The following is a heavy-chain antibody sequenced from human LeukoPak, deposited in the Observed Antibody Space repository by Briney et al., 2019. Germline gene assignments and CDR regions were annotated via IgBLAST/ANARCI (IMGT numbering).Heavy chain of an antibody. CDR3: TSWEEAVTTNY. V-gene: IGHV3-15*01. CDR2: IKSKTDGGTT. Sequence: PGGSLRLSCAASGFTFSNAWMSWVRQAPGKGLEWVGRIKSKTDGGTTDYAAPVKGRFTISRDDSENTLYLQMNSLKTEDTAVYYCTSWEEAVTTNYWGQGTLVTVSS. CDR1: GFTFSNAW. J-gene: IGHJ4*02. D-gene: IGHD4-17*01.